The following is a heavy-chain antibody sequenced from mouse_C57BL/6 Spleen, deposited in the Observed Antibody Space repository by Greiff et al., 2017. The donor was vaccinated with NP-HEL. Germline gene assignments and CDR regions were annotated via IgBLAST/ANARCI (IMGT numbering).Heavy chain of an antibody. Sequence: VQLVESGAELAKPGASVKLSCKASGYTFTSYWMHWVKQRPGQGLEWIGYINPSSGYTKYNQKFKDKATLTADKSSSTAYMQLSSLTYEDSAVYYCAANYYGSSYDWYFDVWGTGTTVTVSS. D-gene: IGHD1-1*01. V-gene: IGHV1-7*01. J-gene: IGHJ1*03. CDR3: AANYYGSSYDWYFDV. CDR2: INPSSGYT. CDR1: GYTFTSYW.